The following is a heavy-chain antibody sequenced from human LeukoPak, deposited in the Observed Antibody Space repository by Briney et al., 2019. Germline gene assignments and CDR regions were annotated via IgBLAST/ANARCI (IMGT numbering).Heavy chain of an antibody. D-gene: IGHD3-22*01. CDR2: LSYNGRNI. CDR1: GFTFSSYW. J-gene: IGHJ4*02. V-gene: IGHV3-30*18. CDR3: AKGDNYYDASGYYLSKALFDY. Sequence: GGSLRLSCAASGFTFSSYWMHWVRQAPGKGLEWVAGLSYNGRNIYYADSVKGRFTVSRDNSKNTLYMQMNSLRADDTAVYYCAKGDNYYDASGYYLSKALFDYLGQGTLVTVSS.